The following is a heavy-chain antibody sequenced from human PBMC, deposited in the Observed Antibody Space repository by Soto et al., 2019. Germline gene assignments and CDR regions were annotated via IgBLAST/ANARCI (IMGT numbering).Heavy chain of an antibody. V-gene: IGHV5-10-1*01. J-gene: IGHJ6*02. D-gene: IGHD5-18*01. CDR2: IDPSDSYT. CDR1: GYSFTSYW. CDR3: ARHVPGYSYGSYMDV. Sequence: LGESLKISCKGSGYSFTSYWISWVRQMPGKGLEWMGRIDPSDSYTNYSPSFQGHVTISADKSISTAYLQWSSLKASDTAMYYCARHVPGYSYGSYMDVWGQGTTVTVSS.